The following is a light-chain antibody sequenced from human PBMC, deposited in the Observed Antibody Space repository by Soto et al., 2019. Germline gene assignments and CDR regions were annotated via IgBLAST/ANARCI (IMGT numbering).Light chain of an antibody. J-gene: IGKJ4*01. CDR3: QLFHDLPLT. CDR2: DAS. Sequence: DIQMTQSPSSLSASVGDRVIITCQASQDIGNYLNWYQQQPGKAPKLLIYDASTLDPGVPSRFSGSRSGTDFTFTISSLLPEDIATYYCQLFHDLPLTFGGGTKVEIK. CDR1: QDIGNY. V-gene: IGKV1-33*01.